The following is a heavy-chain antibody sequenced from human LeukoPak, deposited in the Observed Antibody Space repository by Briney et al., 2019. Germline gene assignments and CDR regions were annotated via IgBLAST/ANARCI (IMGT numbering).Heavy chain of an antibody. CDR1: GYSISSGYY. V-gene: IGHV4-38-2*02. D-gene: IGHD3-22*01. CDR2: IDHSGST. J-gene: IGHJ5*02. Sequence: SETLSLTCTVSGYSISSGYYWGWIRQPPGKGLEWTGSIDHSGSTYYNPSLKSRVTISVDTSKNQFSLKLSSVTAADTAVYYCARFSVNYDSSGKKWFDPWGQGTLVTVSS. CDR3: ARFSVNYDSSGKKWFDP.